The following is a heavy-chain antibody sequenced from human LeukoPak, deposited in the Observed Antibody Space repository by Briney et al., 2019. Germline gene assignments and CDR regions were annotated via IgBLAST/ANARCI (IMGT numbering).Heavy chain of an antibody. CDR1: GFTFSSYA. Sequence: GGSLRLSCAASGFTFSSYAMSWVRQAPGKGLEWVSAISGSGGSTYYADSVKGRFTISRDNSKNTLYLQMNSLRAEDTAVYYCAKDRGPFYYGSGSPRNWFDPWGQGTLVTVSS. CDR3: AKDRGPFYYGSGSPRNWFDP. CDR2: ISGSGGST. D-gene: IGHD3-10*01. J-gene: IGHJ5*02. V-gene: IGHV3-23*01.